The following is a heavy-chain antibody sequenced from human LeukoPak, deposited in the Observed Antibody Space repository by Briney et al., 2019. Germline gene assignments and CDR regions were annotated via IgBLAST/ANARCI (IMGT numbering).Heavy chain of an antibody. Sequence: ASVKVSCKASGYTFTNYDIHWVRQATGQGLEWMGWMNPFSGNTGYAQNFQGRITITRNTPISTAYMELSSLRSEDTAVYYCARRAGAYSHPYDYWGQGTLVTVSS. D-gene: IGHD4/OR15-4a*01. CDR1: GYTFTNYD. J-gene: IGHJ4*02. CDR2: MNPFSGNT. CDR3: ARRAGAYSHPYDY. V-gene: IGHV1-8*03.